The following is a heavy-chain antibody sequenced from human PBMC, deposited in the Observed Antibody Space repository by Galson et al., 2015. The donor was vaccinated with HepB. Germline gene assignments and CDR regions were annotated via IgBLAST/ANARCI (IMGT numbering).Heavy chain of an antibody. J-gene: IGHJ3*02. CDR2: IIPILGIA. V-gene: IGHV1-69*10. CDR3: ARDKLGYDAFDI. D-gene: IGHD3-16*01. Sequence: SVKVSCKASGGTFSSYAISWVRQAPGQGLEWMGGIIPILGIANYAQKFQGRVTITADKSTSTAYMELSSLRSEDTAVYYCARDKLGYDAFDIWGQGTMVTVSS. CDR1: GGTFSSYA.